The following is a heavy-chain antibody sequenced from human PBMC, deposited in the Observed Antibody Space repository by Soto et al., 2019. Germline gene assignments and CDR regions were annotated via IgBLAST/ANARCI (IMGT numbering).Heavy chain of an antibody. V-gene: IGHV1-18*04. CDR1: GYTFTSYG. CDR3: ERTAIFGVVIRPNPLNYFDY. Sequence: ASVKVSCKASGYTFTSYGISWVRQAPGQGLEWMGWISAYNGNTNYAQKLQGRVTMTTDTSTSTAYMELRSLRSDDTAVYYCERTAIFGVVIRPNPLNYFDYWGQGTLVTVSS. J-gene: IGHJ4*02. D-gene: IGHD3-3*01. CDR2: ISAYNGNT.